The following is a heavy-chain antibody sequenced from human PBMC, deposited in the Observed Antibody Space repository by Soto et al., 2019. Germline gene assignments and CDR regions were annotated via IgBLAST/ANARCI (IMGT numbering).Heavy chain of an antibody. CDR2: INCGGST. J-gene: IGHJ4*02. CDR1: GYSFSGYS. V-gene: IGHV4-34*01. D-gene: IGHD1-1*01. Sequence: SETLSLSCDACGYSFSGYSWTWVRQPPRKDLDFIDKINCGGSTKHIPSLRNRVTVSGDTSKNPFSLRLRSVTAAGAAVSACARVQSVRTSGLSSFDHWGQGTLVTVSS. CDR3: ARVQSVRTSGLSSFDH.